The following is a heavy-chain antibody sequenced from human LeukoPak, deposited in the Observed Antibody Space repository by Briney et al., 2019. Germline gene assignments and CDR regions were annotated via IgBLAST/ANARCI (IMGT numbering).Heavy chain of an antibody. V-gene: IGHV3-30*04. J-gene: IGHJ4*02. CDR2: ISYDGSNK. CDR1: GFTFSSYA. Sequence: GGSLRLSCAASGFTFSSYAMHWVRQAPGKGLEWVAVISYDGSNKYYADSVKGRFTISRDNSKNTLYLQMNSLGAEDTAVYYCARDPKFDYWGQGTLVTVSS. CDR3: ARDPKFDY.